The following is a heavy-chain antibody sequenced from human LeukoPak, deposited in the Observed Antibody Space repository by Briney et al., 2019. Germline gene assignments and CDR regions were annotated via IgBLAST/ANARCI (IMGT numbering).Heavy chain of an antibody. V-gene: IGHV1-18*01. J-gene: IGHJ3*02. CDR1: GYTFTSYG. Sequence: ASVKVSCKASGYTFTSYGISWVRQAPGQGLEWMGWISAYNGNTNYAQKLQGRVTMTTDTSTSTAYMELRSLRSDDTAVYYCARDKEFEYSSSSYSREDAFDIWGQGTMVTVSS. CDR2: ISAYNGNT. D-gene: IGHD6-6*01. CDR3: ARDKEFEYSSSSYSREDAFDI.